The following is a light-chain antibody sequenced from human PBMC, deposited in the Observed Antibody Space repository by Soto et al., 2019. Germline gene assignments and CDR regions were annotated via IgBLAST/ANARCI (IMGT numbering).Light chain of an antibody. CDR2: STN. J-gene: IGLJ3*02. CDR1: TGAVTSGHY. CDR3: LLYYGGVV. Sequence: QSVVTQEPSLTVSPGGTVTLTCASSTGAVTSGHYANWLQQKPGQAPRALIYSTNTRHSWTPARFSGSLLGDKAALTLSGVQPEDEDEYYCLLYYGGVVFGGGTKLTVL. V-gene: IGLV7-43*01.